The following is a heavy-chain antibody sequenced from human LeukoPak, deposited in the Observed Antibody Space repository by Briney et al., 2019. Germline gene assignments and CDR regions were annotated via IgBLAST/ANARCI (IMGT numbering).Heavy chain of an antibody. CDR2: ISSRSSYI. CDR3: ARNTWFGEGIDAFDI. D-gene: IGHD3-10*01. CDR1: GFTFSSYT. V-gene: IGHV3-21*01. Sequence: GGSLRLSCAAPGFTFSSYTMKWVRQAPGKGLEWVSSISSRSSYIYYADSVKGRFTISRDNAGSSLYLQMNSLRAEDTAVYYCARNTWFGEGIDAFDIWGQGTMVTVSS. J-gene: IGHJ3*02.